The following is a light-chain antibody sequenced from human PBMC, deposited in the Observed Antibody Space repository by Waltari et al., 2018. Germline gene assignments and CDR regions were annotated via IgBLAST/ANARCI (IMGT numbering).Light chain of an antibody. CDR3: SSYTSSSTLV. Sequence: QSALAQPAPVSGPPGRPTTISCPGTSSDVGGYNYVSWYHQHPGKAPKLMIYDISNRPSGVSNRFFGSKSGNTASLTISGLQAEDEADYYCSSYTSSSTLVFGGGTKVTVL. J-gene: IGLJ2*01. CDR1: SSDVGGYNY. V-gene: IGLV2-14*03. CDR2: DIS.